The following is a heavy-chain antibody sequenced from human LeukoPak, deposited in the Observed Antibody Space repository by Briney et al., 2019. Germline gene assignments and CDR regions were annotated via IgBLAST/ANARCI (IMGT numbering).Heavy chain of an antibody. V-gene: IGHV3-30*02. CDR2: IRYDGSNK. Sequence: GGSLRLSCAASGFTFSSYGMHWVRQAPGKGLGWVAFIRYDGSNKYYADSVKGRFTISRDNSKNTLYLQMNSLRAEDTAVYYCAKSLSDYDFWSGYYTGLDFDYWGQGTLVTVSS. D-gene: IGHD3-3*01. J-gene: IGHJ4*02. CDR1: GFTFSSYG. CDR3: AKSLSDYDFWSGYYTGLDFDY.